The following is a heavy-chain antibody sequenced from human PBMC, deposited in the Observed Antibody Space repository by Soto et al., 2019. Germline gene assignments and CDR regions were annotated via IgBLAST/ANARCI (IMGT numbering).Heavy chain of an antibody. D-gene: IGHD4-17*01. Sequence: GRCKRHSCAAAGVTCSSLGSRWVRQAPGKGLEWVAVISYDGSNKYYADSVKGRFTISRDNSKNTLYLQMNSLRAEDTAVYYCAKAGHGDYGCFGYWGQGTLGTGSS. CDR3: AKAGHGDYGCFGY. J-gene: IGHJ4*02. V-gene: IGHV3-30*18. CDR1: GVTCSSLG. CDR2: ISYDGSNK.